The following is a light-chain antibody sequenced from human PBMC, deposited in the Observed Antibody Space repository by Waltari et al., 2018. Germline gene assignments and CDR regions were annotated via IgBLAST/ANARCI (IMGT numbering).Light chain of an antibody. Sequence: EIVMTQSPVTLSVSPGERATLSCRASQSVNSNLAWYQQKPGQAPRLLMYGASTRATGIPARFSGSGSGTEFSLTISSLQSEDFAVYYCQQYNNWPRTFGQGTKVEIK. CDR3: QQYNNWPRT. CDR2: GAS. CDR1: QSVNSN. J-gene: IGKJ1*01. V-gene: IGKV3-15*01.